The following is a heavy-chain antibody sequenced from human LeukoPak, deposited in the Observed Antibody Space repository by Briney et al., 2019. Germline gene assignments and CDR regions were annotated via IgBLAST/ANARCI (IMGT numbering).Heavy chain of an antibody. CDR2: ISPSGGIT. Sequence: AGGSLRLSCAASGFTFSSHGMNWVRQAPGKGLEWVSGISPSGGITYYTDSVKGRFTISRDNSKNTVSLQMNSLRGEDTAVYYCAKGPMAWFDYWGQGTLVTVSS. CDR3: AKGPMAWFDY. D-gene: IGHD3-10*01. J-gene: IGHJ4*02. V-gene: IGHV3-23*01. CDR1: GFTFSSHG.